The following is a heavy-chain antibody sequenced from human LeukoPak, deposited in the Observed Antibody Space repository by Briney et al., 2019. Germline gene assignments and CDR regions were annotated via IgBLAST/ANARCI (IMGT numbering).Heavy chain of an antibody. J-gene: IGHJ4*02. CDR2: ISSSGGST. Sequence: GSLRLSCVASGFTFSSYAMTWVRQAPGKGLEWVSAISSSGGSTYYADSVKGRFTISRDNSKNTLYLQMNSLRAEDTAVYYCARGAVAGHYWGQGTLVTVSS. V-gene: IGHV3-23*01. CDR1: GFTFSSYA. D-gene: IGHD6-19*01. CDR3: ARGAVAGHY.